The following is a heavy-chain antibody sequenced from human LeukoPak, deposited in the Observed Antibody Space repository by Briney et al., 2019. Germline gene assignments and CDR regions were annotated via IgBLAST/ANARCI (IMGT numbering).Heavy chain of an antibody. J-gene: IGHJ6*03. CDR3: ARGSRNSGYPLPQKPLYMDV. D-gene: IGHD5-12*01. CDR1: GGSISSYY. Sequence: SETLSLTCTVSGGSISSYYWSWIRQPPGKGLEWIGEINHSGSTNYNPSLKSRVTISVDTSKNQFSLKLSSVTAADTALYYCARGSRNSGYPLPQKPLYMDVWGKGTTVTVSS. V-gene: IGHV4-34*01. CDR2: INHSGST.